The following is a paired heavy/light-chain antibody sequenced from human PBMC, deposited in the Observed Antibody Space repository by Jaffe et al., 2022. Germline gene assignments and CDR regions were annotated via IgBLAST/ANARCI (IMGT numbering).Light chain of an antibody. J-gene: IGLJ3*02. CDR1: SSDVGSYNL. CDR3: CSYAGSGTFVV. Sequence: QSALTQPASVSGSPGQSITISCTGSSSDVGSYNLVSWYQQHPGKAPKLIIYEVTKRPSGVSNRFSGSKSGNTASLTISGLQADDEADYYCCSYAGSGTFVVFGGGTKLTVL. CDR2: EVT. V-gene: IGLV2-23*02.
Heavy chain of an antibody. CDR2: IYYSGST. D-gene: IGHD6-19*01. V-gene: IGHV4-39*01. CDR1: GGSISSSDYY. CDR3: ARHRLAGRFFDP. Sequence: QVHLQESGPGLVKPSETLSLTCTVSGGSISSSDYYWGWIRQPPGKGPEWIGFIYYSGSTYYNPSLKSRVTISADTSKNQFSLKLSSVTAADTAVYYCARHRLAGRFFDPWGQGTLVTVSS. J-gene: IGHJ5*02.